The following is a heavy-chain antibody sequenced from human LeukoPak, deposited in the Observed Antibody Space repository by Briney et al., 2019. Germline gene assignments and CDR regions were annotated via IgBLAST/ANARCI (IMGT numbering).Heavy chain of an antibody. J-gene: IGHJ4*02. CDR2: IYHSGST. Sequence: PSETLSLTCAVSGGSISSGGYSWSWIRQPPGKGLEWIGYIYHSGSTYYNPSLKSRVTISVDRSKNQSSLKLSSVTAADTAVYYCARGEMTTVTTFDYWGQGTLVTVSS. CDR1: GGSISSGGYS. D-gene: IGHD4-17*01. V-gene: IGHV4-30-2*01. CDR3: ARGEMTTVTTFDY.